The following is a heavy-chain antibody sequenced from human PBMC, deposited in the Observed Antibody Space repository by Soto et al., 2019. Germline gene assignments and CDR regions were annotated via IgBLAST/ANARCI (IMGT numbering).Heavy chain of an antibody. CDR3: ARRMTWSLWCFDL. V-gene: IGHV1-8*01. Sequence: QVQLLQSGAEVKKPGASVRVSCRASGYTFKNYDINWVRRAPGQGLEWMGWMNPNSGNTGYAQKFQDRVTMTSDTSTRTAYMELSSLTAEDTALYYRARRMTWSLWCFDLWGSGTQVTVSS. D-gene: IGHD3-10*01. J-gene: IGHJ2*01. CDR2: MNPNSGNT. CDR1: GYTFKNYD.